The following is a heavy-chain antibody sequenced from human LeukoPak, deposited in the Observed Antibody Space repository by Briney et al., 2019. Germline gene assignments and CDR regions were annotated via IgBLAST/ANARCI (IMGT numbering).Heavy chain of an antibody. CDR2: INSNGGST. D-gene: IGHD6-6*01. V-gene: IGHV3-64*04. Sequence: GGSLRLSCSASGFAFSNYATHWVRQAPGKGLEYVAGINSNGGSTFYADSVKGRFTMSGDNSKNTLYLQVNSLRAEDTAMYYCASNSRAARQFDYWGQGTLVTVSS. CDR3: ASNSRAARQFDY. J-gene: IGHJ4*02. CDR1: GFAFSNYA.